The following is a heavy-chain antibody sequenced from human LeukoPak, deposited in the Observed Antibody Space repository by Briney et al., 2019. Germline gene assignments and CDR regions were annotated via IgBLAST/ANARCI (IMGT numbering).Heavy chain of an antibody. CDR3: ARGGGSPEENWFDP. Sequence: SETLSLTCAVSGGSISSGGYSWSWLWQRPGKGREWIGYIYHSGSTYYNPSLKSRVTISVDRSKNQFSLKLSSVTAADTAVYYCARGGGSPEENWFDPWGQGTLVTVSS. V-gene: IGHV4-30-2*01. CDR1: GGSISSGGYS. CDR2: IYHSGST. J-gene: IGHJ5*02.